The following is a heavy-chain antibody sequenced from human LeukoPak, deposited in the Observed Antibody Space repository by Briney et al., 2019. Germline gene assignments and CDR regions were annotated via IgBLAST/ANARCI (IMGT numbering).Heavy chain of an antibody. CDR3: ASCGGDCYYYGMNV. V-gene: IGHV4-59*08. CDR2: IYYSGST. Sequence: PSETLSLTCTVSGGSXXSYYWRWIRQPPXXXLEWIEYIYYSGSTNYNPSLKSRVTISVDTSKNQFSLKLSSVTAADTAVYYCASCGGDCYYYGMNVWGQGTTVTVSS. CDR1: GGSXXSYY. J-gene: IGHJ6*02. D-gene: IGHD2-21*01.